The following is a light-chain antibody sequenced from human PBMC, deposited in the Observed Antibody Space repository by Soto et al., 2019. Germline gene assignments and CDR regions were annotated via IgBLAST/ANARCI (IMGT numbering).Light chain of an antibody. Sequence: QSVLTQPPSASGSPGQSVTISCTGSSSDVGGYNYVSWYQQHPGKAPKLMIYDVSKRPSGVPDRFSGSKSGNTASLTVSGLQAEDEADYYCSSYAGSNIVVFSGGTKLTVL. J-gene: IGLJ2*01. CDR1: SSDVGGYNY. CDR2: DVS. CDR3: SSYAGSNIVV. V-gene: IGLV2-8*01.